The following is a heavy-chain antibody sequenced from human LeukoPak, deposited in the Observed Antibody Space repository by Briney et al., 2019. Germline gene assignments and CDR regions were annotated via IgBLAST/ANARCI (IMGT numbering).Heavy chain of an antibody. Sequence: SETLSLTCTVSGGSISSGSYYWRWIRQPAGKGLEWIGRIYTSGSTNYNPSLKSRVTISVDTSKNQFSLKLSSVTAADTAVYYCARDLIDFWSGNTHFDYWGQGTLVTVSS. V-gene: IGHV4-61*02. D-gene: IGHD3-3*01. CDR1: GGSISSGSYY. CDR3: ARDLIDFWSGNTHFDY. CDR2: IYTSGST. J-gene: IGHJ4*02.